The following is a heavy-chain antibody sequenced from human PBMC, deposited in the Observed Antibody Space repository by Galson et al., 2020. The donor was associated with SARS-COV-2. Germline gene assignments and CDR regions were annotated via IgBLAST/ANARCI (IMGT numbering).Heavy chain of an antibody. Sequence: SETLSLTCAVSGGSISSSSYYWGWIRQSPGKGLEWIGSIYYRGSTAYNPSLNSRVTMSVDTSKNQFSLKLRSVTAADTAVYYCARRGEVVAWVYWGQGTLVTVSS. V-gene: IGHV4-39*01. CDR2: IYYRGST. CDR1: GGSISSSSYY. D-gene: IGHD2-15*01. J-gene: IGHJ4*02. CDR3: ARRGEVVAWVY.